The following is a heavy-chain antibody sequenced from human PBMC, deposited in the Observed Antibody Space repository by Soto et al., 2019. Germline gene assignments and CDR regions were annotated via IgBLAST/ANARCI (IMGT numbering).Heavy chain of an antibody. CDR1: GFTFSSYA. Sequence: VGSLRLSCAASGFTFSSYAMSWVRQAPGKGLEWVAVISYDGSNKYYADSVKGRFTISRDNSKNTLYLQMNSLRAEDTAVYYCAKDGMDGHMITFGGVIVRSYYYYGMDVWGQGTTVTVSS. CDR3: AKDGMDGHMITFGGVIVRSYYYYGMDV. D-gene: IGHD3-16*02. CDR2: ISYDGSNK. V-gene: IGHV3-30*18. J-gene: IGHJ6*02.